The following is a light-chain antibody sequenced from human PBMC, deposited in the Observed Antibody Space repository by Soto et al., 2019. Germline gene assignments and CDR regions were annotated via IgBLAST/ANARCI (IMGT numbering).Light chain of an antibody. CDR1: QSVSSN. CDR3: QQRTGCPIP. CDR2: GAS. J-gene: IGKJ5*01. V-gene: IGKV3-11*01. Sequence: EVVLTQSPATLSLSPGERATLSCRASQSVSSNLAWYQQIPGQAPSLLIHGASNRATGIPTRFSGSGSGTDLTLTISRREAEDSAVYHCQQRTGCPIPFGQGTLLEIK.